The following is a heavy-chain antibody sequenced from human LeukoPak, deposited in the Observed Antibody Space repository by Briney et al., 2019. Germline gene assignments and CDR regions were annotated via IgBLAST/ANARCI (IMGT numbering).Heavy chain of an antibody. D-gene: IGHD3-16*02. Sequence: GGSLRLSCAASGFTFSSYSMNWVRQAPGKGLEWVSYISSSSSTIYYADSVKGRFTISRDNAKNSLYLQMNSLRAEDTAVYYCARLPKWGLGELSAGYYFDYWGQGTLVTVSS. CDR2: ISSSSSTI. J-gene: IGHJ4*02. CDR3: ARLPKWGLGELSAGYYFDY. V-gene: IGHV3-48*01. CDR1: GFTFSSYS.